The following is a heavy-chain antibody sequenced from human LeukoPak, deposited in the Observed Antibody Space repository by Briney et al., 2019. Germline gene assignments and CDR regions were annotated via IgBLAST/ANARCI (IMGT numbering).Heavy chain of an antibody. CDR2: IYYSGST. J-gene: IGHJ4*02. V-gene: IGHV4-59*01. D-gene: IGHD6-19*01. Sequence: KPSETLSLTCTVSGGSISSYYWSWIRQPPGKGLKWIGDIYYSGSTNYNPSLKSRVTISVDTSKNQFSLKLSSVTAADTAVYYCARGRIAVAGTKNYFDYWGQGTLVTVSS. CDR3: ARGRIAVAGTKNYFDY. CDR1: GGSISSYY.